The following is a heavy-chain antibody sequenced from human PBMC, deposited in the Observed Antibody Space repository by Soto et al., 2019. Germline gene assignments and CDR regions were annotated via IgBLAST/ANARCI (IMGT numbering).Heavy chain of an antibody. CDR1: GGTFSSNT. Sequence: QVQLVQSGAEVKKPGSSVRVSCKASGGTFSSNTLSWVRQAPGQGLEWMGRITPVLDMADYEQKFQDRLTITADKSTTTVYTELGSLRSEDTAIYYCARAISSGGRFSGMDVWGQGTTVTVSS. CDR2: ITPVLDMA. J-gene: IGHJ6*02. D-gene: IGHD3-16*01. V-gene: IGHV1-69*02. CDR3: ARAISSGGRFSGMDV.